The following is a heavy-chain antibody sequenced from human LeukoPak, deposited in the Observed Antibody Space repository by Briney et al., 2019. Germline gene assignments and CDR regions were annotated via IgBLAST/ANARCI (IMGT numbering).Heavy chain of an antibody. CDR1: GGAFSSYA. CDR3: ARGGRDFDWSQRFDY. V-gene: IGHV1-69*05. D-gene: IGHD3-9*01. CDR2: IIPIFGTA. Sequence: ASVKASCKASGGAFSSYAISWVRQAPGQGLEWMGRIIPIFGTANYAQKFQGRVTITTDESTSTAYMELSSLRSEDTAVYYCARGGRDFDWSQRFDYWGQGTLVTVSS. J-gene: IGHJ4*02.